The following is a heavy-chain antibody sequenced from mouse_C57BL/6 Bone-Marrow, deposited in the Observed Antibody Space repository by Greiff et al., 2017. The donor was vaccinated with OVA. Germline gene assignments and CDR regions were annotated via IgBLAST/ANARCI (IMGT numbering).Heavy chain of an antibody. CDR3: YYYSNYKYAMDY. CDR1: GYTFTDYY. Sequence: VQLQQSGPELVKPGASVKISCKASGYTFTDYYMNWVKQSHGKSLEWIGDINPNNGGTSYNQKFKGKATLTVDKSSSTAYMELRSLTSEDSAVYYCYYYSNYKYAMDYWGQGTSVTVSS. CDR2: INPNNGGT. D-gene: IGHD2-5*01. J-gene: IGHJ4*01. V-gene: IGHV1-26*01.